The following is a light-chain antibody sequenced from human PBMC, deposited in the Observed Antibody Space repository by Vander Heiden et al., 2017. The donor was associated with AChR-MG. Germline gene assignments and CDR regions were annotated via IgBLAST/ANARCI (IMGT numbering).Light chain of an antibody. CDR3: QQYNGFPYT. CDR2: QAS. V-gene: IGKV1-5*03. CDR1: QSITYW. J-gene: IGKJ2*01. Sequence: DIQMTQSPSTLSASVGDRVTITCRASQSITYWLAWYQQQPGKAPKLLIYQASTLERGVPSRFSGSGSGTEFTLTISSLQPDDFATYYCQQYNGFPYTFGQGTKLEIK.